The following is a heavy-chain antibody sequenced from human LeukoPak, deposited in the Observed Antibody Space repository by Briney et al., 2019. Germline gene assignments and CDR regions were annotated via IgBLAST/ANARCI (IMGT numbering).Heavy chain of an antibody. J-gene: IGHJ4*02. CDR2: ISNSGNNV. D-gene: IGHD2-2*01. CDR3: AKGGCSSTSCYLNN. V-gene: IGHV3-11*01. Sequence: PGGSLRPSCAASGFTFSDYYMTWIRQAPGKGLEWVSYISNSGNNVEYADSVKGRFSISRDNAKNSLYLQMSSLRAEDMAFYYCAKGGCSSTSCYLNNWGQGTLVTVSS. CDR1: GFTFSDYY.